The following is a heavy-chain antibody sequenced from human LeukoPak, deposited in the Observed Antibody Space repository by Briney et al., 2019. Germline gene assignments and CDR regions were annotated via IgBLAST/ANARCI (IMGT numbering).Heavy chain of an antibody. J-gene: IGHJ4*02. D-gene: IGHD2-15*01. Sequence: GASVKVSCKASGYTFTSYYMHWVRQAPGQGLEWMGIINPSGGSTSYAQKFQGRVTMTRDTSTSTVYMELSSLRSEDTAVYYCARLGDRLRYCSGGSCYSGYWGQGTLVTVSS. CDR2: INPSGGST. CDR3: ARLGDRLRYCSGGSCYSGY. CDR1: GYTFTSYY. V-gene: IGHV1-46*01.